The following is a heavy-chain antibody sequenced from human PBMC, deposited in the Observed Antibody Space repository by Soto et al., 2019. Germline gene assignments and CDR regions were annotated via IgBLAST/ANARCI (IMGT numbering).Heavy chain of an antibody. CDR1: GGSIRDYY. CDR2: IYYTGTT. CDR3: ARLGGYYQAFDS. D-gene: IGHD3-22*01. Sequence: QVQLQESGPGLVKPSETLSLTCTVSGGSIRDYYWGWIRQSPGKGLEWIGYIYYTGTTKYNPSLKSRVTISVDSSTHQFSLKLDSVTAADTAVYYCARLGGYYQAFDSWGQGTLVTVSS. J-gene: IGHJ4*02. V-gene: IGHV4-59*08.